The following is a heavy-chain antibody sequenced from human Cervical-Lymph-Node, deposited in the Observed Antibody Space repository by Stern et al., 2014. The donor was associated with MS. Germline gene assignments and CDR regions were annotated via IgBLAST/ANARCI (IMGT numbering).Heavy chain of an antibody. Sequence: EVQLLDSGGGQVRTGESLRLSCAASGITFESFGMSWVRQGPGRGLEWVRFITGRAGSTKYADSVRVRFTISRDNSKNTLFLQMNSLRAEDTAIYYCAKDLGRGLNDFYGMDVWGPGTTVTVSS. CDR1: GITFESFG. J-gene: IGHJ6*02. D-gene: IGHD2-15*01. CDR2: ITGRAGST. V-gene: IGHV3-23*01. CDR3: AKDLGRGLNDFYGMDV.